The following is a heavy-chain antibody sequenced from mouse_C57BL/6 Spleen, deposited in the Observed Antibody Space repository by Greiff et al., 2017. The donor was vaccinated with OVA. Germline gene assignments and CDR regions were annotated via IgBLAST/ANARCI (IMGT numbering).Heavy chain of an antibody. CDR3: ARQEGLGRGFAY. CDR2: ISGGGGNT. V-gene: IGHV5-9*01. CDR1: GFTFSSYT. D-gene: IGHD4-1*01. J-gene: IGHJ3*01. Sequence: DVMLVESGGGLVKPGGSLKLSCAASGFTFSSYTMSWVRQTPEKRLEWVATISGGGGNTYYPDSVKGRFTISRDNAKNTLYLQMSSLRSEDTALYYCARQEGLGRGFAYWGQGTLVTVSA.